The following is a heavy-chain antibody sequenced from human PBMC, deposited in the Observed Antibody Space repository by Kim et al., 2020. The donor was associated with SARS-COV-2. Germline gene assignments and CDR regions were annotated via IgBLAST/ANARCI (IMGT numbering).Heavy chain of an antibody. CDR2: IKQDGSEK. V-gene: IGHV3-7*03. Sequence: GGSLRLSCAASGFTFSSYWMSWVRQAPGKGLEWVANIKQDGSEKYYVDSVKGRFTISRDNAKNSLYLQMNSLRAEDTAVYYCARDGHYYDSSGAIDYWGQGTLVTVSS. CDR3: ARDGHYYDSSGAIDY. D-gene: IGHD3-22*01. CDR1: GFTFSSYW. J-gene: IGHJ4*02.